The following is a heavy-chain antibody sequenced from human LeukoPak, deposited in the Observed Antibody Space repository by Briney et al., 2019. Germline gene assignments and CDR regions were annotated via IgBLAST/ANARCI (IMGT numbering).Heavy chain of an antibody. CDR3: ARQNFYRYCRSTSCYRPYYYYYMDV. V-gene: IGHV3-21*01. Sequence: GGSLRLSCAASGFTFSSYSMNWVRQAPGKGLEWVSSISSSSSYIYYADSVKGRFTISRDNAKNSLYLQMNSLRAEDTAVYYCARQNFYRYCRSTSCYRPYYYYYMDVWGKGTTVTISS. J-gene: IGHJ6*03. CDR2: ISSSSSYI. CDR1: GFTFSSYS. D-gene: IGHD2-2*01.